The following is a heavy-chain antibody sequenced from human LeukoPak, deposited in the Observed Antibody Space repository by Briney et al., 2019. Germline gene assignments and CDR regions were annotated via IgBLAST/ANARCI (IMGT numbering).Heavy chain of an antibody. Sequence: PGGSLRLSCAASGFTFSGSAMHWVRQASGKGLEWVSGINWNGGSTGYADSVKGRFTISRDNAKNSLYLQMNSLRAEDTALYYCAGGWVAVAGPARLDYWGQGTLVTVSS. D-gene: IGHD6-19*01. CDR1: GFTFSGSA. J-gene: IGHJ4*02. CDR2: INWNGGST. V-gene: IGHV3-20*04. CDR3: AGGWVAVAGPARLDY.